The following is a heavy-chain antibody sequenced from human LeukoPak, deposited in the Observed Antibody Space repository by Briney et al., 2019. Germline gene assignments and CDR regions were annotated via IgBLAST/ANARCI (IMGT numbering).Heavy chain of an antibody. CDR2: IYSGGST. CDR3: ARVPYGDSQGY. D-gene: IGHD4-17*01. Sequence: GGSLRLSCAASGFTVSKNYMSWVHQAPGKGLEWVSVIYSGGSTYNADSVKGRFTISRDNSKNTLYLQMNSLRAEDTAVYYCARVPYGDSQGYWGQGTLVTVSS. V-gene: IGHV3-53*01. CDR1: GFTVSKNY. J-gene: IGHJ4*02.